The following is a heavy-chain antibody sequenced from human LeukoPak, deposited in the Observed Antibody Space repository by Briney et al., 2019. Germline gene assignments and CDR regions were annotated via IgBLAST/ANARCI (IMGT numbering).Heavy chain of an antibody. J-gene: IGHJ4*02. CDR1: GYSFTTYW. CDR3: ARGWNYEDY. V-gene: IGHV5-51*01. D-gene: IGHD1-7*01. Sequence: AGESLKISCNCSGYSFTTYWLGGVRQMPGGGLEWMGIIYPGDSDTRYSPSFQGQVTISADKSITTAYLQWSSLKASDTAMYYCARGWNYEDYWGQGTLVTVSS. CDR2: IYPGDSDT.